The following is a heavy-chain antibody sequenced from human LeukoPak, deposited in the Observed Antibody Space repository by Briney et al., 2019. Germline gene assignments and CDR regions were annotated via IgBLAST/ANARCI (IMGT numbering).Heavy chain of an antibody. CDR3: ARDSDYYDSSGYYLNWFDP. V-gene: IGHV3-21*01. Sequence: GGSLRLSCAASGFTFRSYSMNWVRQAPGKGLEWVSSISSSSSYIYYADSVKGRFTISRDNAKNSLYLQMNSLRAEDTAVYYCARDSDYYDSSGYYLNWFDPWGQGTLVTVSS. CDR1: GFTFRSYS. CDR2: ISSSSSYI. D-gene: IGHD3-22*01. J-gene: IGHJ5*02.